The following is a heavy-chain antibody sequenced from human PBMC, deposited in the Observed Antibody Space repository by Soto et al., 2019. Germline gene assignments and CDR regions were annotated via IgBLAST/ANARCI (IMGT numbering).Heavy chain of an antibody. CDR3: ARMSGWGYSYGPRQAFDY. CDR1: GGSISSGGYY. V-gene: IGHV4-31*03. Sequence: QVQLQESGPGLVKPSQTLSLTCTVSGGSISSGGYYWSWIRQHPVKGLEWIGYIYYSGSTYYNPSLKSRVTISVDTSKKQYSLKLSSVTAADTAVYYCARMSGWGYSYGPRQAFDYWGQGTLVTVSS. CDR2: IYYSGST. J-gene: IGHJ4*02. D-gene: IGHD5-18*01.